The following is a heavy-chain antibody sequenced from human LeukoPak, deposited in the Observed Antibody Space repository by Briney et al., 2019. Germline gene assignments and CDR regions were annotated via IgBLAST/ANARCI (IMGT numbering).Heavy chain of an antibody. D-gene: IGHD3-22*01. CDR1: GFTFSTYW. CDR2: INQDGSEK. J-gene: IGHJ3*02. CDR3: ASHITVIAVRAFDI. V-gene: IGHV3-7*05. Sequence: GGSLRLSCAASGFTFSTYWMSCVRQAPGKGVEWVATINQDGSEKYYVDSVKGRFTISRDNPKNSHYLQMNSLRAEDTAVYYCASHITVIAVRAFDIWGHGTMVTVSS.